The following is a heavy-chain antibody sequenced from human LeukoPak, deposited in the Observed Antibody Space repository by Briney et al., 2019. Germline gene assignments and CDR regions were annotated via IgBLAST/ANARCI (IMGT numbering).Heavy chain of an antibody. Sequence: PGGSLRLSCAASGFTFSSYEMNWVRQAPGKGLEWVSYISSSGSPIYYADSVKGRFTISRDNSRNTVYTSKSTLFLQMNSLSAEDTAVYYCARDGNYGDYVGNYYGMDVWGQGTTVTVSS. D-gene: IGHD4-17*01. CDR3: ARDGNYGDYVGNYYGMDV. V-gene: IGHV3-48*03. CDR2: ISSSGSPI. CDR1: GFTFSSYE. J-gene: IGHJ6*02.